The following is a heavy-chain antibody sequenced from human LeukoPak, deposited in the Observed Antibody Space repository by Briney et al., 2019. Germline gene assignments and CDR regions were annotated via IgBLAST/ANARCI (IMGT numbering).Heavy chain of an antibody. D-gene: IGHD6-19*01. V-gene: IGHV3-21*01. CDR3: ARVPPTQQWLPRFDC. CDR1: GFTFSSYS. CDR2: ISSSSSYI. Sequence: PGGSLRLSCAASGFTFSSYSMNWVRQAPGKGLEWVSSISSSSSYIYYADSVKGRFTISRDNAKNSLYLQMNSLRAEDTAVYYCARVPPTQQWLPRFDCWGQGTLVTVSS. J-gene: IGHJ4*02.